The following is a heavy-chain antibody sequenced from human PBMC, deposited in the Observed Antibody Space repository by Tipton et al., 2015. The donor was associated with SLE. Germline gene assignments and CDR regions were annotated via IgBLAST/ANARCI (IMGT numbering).Heavy chain of an antibody. Sequence: QVQLVQSGAEVKKPGASVKVSCKTSGYSFTSHGVSWVRQAPGQGLEWMGWISGNNGNTNYAERFRGRVTMTANTSSDTAYIELRSLRPGDTAIYYCARTIFGVVIAIWFVPWGQGTLISVSS. D-gene: IGHD3-3*01. CDR3: ARTIFGVVIAIWFVP. J-gene: IGHJ5*02. V-gene: IGHV1-18*01. CDR2: ISGNNGNT. CDR1: GYSFTSHG.